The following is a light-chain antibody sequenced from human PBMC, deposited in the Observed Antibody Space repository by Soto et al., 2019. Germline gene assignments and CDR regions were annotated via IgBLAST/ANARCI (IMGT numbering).Light chain of an antibody. CDR1: QSVSSSY. Sequence: EIVLTQSPGTLSLSPGERATLSCRASQSVSSSYLAWYQQKPVQAPRLLIYGASSRATGIPDRFSGSGSGTDFTLTISRLEPEDFAVYYCQQYGSSPGTLTFGGGTKVEIK. CDR2: GAS. CDR3: QQYGSSPGTLT. V-gene: IGKV3-20*01. J-gene: IGKJ4*01.